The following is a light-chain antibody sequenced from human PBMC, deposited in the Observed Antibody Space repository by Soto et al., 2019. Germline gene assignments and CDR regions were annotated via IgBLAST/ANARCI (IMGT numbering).Light chain of an antibody. CDR1: SSDVGRYDY. Sequence: QSVLTQPRSVSRSPGQSVTISCTGTSSDVGRYDYVSWYQQHPGKAPKLIIYDVSERPSGVPDRFSGSKFGNTASLTISGLQAEDEADYSCCSFAGSYTYVFGTGTKLTVL. CDR3: CSFAGSYTYV. CDR2: DVS. J-gene: IGLJ1*01. V-gene: IGLV2-11*01.